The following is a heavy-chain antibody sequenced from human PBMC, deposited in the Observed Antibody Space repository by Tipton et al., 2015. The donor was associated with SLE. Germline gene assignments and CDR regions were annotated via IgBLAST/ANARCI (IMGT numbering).Heavy chain of an antibody. CDR3: AREGYYDNSGYYPLFDS. J-gene: IGHJ4*01. CDR2: IYDSENT. V-gene: IGHV4-59*01. D-gene: IGHD3-22*01. Sequence: LRLSCTVSGGSIRSYYWSWIRQAPGKGLEWIGYIYDSENTNYNPSLKSRVTISSDTPKNQFSLKLSSVTAADTAVYYCAREGYYDNSGYYPLFDSWGQGILVTVS. CDR1: GGSIRSYY.